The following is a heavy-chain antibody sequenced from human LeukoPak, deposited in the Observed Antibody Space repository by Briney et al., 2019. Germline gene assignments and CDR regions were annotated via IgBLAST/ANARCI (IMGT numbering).Heavy chain of an antibody. V-gene: IGHV4-59*08. CDR3: ASDGALAVAGTNDY. J-gene: IGHJ4*02. Sequence: PSETLSLTCTVSGGSISSYYWSWIRQPPGKGLEWIGYIYYSGSTNYNPSLKSRVTISVDTSKNQFSLKLSSVTAADTAVYYCASDGALAVAGTNDYWGQGTLVTVSS. D-gene: IGHD6-19*01. CDR1: GGSISSYY. CDR2: IYYSGST.